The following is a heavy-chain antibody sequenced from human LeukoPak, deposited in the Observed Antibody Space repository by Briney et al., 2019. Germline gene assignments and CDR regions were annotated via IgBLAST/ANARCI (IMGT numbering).Heavy chain of an antibody. Sequence: GGSLRLSCAASGFTFSSYAMSWVRQAPGKGLEWVSVIYSGGSTYYADSVKGRFTISRDNSKNTLYLQMNSLRAEDTAVYYCARVEYSSSWYLDPWGQGTLVTVSS. CDR3: ARVEYSSSWYLDP. D-gene: IGHD6-13*01. CDR2: IYSGGST. CDR1: GFTFSSYA. V-gene: IGHV3-53*01. J-gene: IGHJ5*02.